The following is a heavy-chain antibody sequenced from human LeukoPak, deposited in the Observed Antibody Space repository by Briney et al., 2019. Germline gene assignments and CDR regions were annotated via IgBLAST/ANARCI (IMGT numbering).Heavy chain of an antibody. D-gene: IGHD3-22*01. CDR2: IYYSENT. Sequence: SETLSLTSSVSGVSISSYYWSWIRQPPGKGLEWIGYIYYSENTNYNSSLKSRVTISEDTSKNQFSLNLTSVTAADTAVYYCAGGNFYDSSSHPYYFHYGGQGTTITVPS. J-gene: IGHJ4*02. CDR3: AGGNFYDSSSHPYYFHY. V-gene: IGHV4-59*01. CDR1: GVSISSYY.